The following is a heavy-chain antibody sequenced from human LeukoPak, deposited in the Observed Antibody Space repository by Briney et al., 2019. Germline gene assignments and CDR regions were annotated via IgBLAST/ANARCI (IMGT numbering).Heavy chain of an antibody. J-gene: IGHJ3*02. V-gene: IGHV1-46*01. CDR3: ARAGRRDIVVVPAAMADAFDI. CDR2: INPSGGST. CDR1: GYTFTSYY. D-gene: IGHD2-2*01. Sequence: ASVKVSCKASGYTFTSYYMHWVRQAPGQGLEWMGIINPSGGSTSYAQKFQGRVTMTRDMSTSTVYMELSSLRSEDTAVYYCARAGRRDIVVVPAAMADAFDIWGQGTMVTVSS.